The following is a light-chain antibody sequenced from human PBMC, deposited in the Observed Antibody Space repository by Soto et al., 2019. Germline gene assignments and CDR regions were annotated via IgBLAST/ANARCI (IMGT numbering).Light chain of an antibody. CDR3: SSYTSSSTLDHYV. CDR1: SSDVGGYNY. J-gene: IGLJ1*01. CDR2: DVS. V-gene: IGLV2-14*01. Sequence: LTQPASVSGSPGQSITISCTGTSSDVGGYNYVSWYQQHPGKAPKLMIYDVSNRPSGVSNRFSGSKSGNTASLTISGLQAEDEADYYCSSYTSSSTLDHYVFGTGTKVTVL.